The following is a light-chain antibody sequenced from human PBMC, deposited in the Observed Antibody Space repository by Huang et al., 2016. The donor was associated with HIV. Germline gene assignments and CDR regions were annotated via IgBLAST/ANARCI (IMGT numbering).Light chain of an antibody. CDR3: QQYAKWPPA. V-gene: IGKV3-15*01. J-gene: IGKJ1*01. Sequence: EIVMTQSPATLSVSPGERATLSCRASESVTGTLAWYQQKPGQAPRLLISGASTRATGIPGRFSGSWSETEFTLTISSLQSEDFAVYYCQQYAKWPPAFGQGTKVEIK. CDR1: ESVTGT. CDR2: GAS.